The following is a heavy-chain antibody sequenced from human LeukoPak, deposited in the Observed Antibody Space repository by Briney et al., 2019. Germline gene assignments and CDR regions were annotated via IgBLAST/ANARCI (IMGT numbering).Heavy chain of an antibody. CDR1: GGSVSSSSYH. CDR2: IYYSGST. J-gene: IGHJ4*02. D-gene: IGHD3-22*01. Sequence: SETLSLTCTVSGGSVSSSSYHRGWIRQPPGKGLEWIGSIYYSGSTYYNPSLKSRVTISVDTSKNQFSLNLSSVTAADTAVYYCARLYYDSSGYYQICYFDYWGQGTLVTVSS. V-gene: IGHV4-39*01. CDR3: ARLYYDSSGYYQICYFDY.